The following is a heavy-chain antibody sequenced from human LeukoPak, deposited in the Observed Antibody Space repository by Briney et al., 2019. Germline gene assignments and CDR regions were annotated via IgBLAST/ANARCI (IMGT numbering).Heavy chain of an antibody. CDR2: IWYDGSNE. V-gene: IGHV3-33*06. Sequence: LSGGSLRLSCTASGFSINSYGMHWVRQAPGKGLEWVAVIWYDGSNESYADSVKGRFTISRDNSKNTLYLQMNSLRAEDTAVYYCAKDYYDSSGYHGSAGYFDYWGQGALVTVSS. D-gene: IGHD3-22*01. J-gene: IGHJ4*02. CDR3: AKDYYDSSGYHGSAGYFDY. CDR1: GFSINSYG.